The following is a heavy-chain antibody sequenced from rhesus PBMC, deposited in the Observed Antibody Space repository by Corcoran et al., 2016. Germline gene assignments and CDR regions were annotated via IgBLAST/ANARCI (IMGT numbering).Heavy chain of an antibody. CDR3: TRGGIWTAYYSYALDS. D-gene: IGHD3-3*01. CDR1: GYSISSGYG. CDR2: SGGSTGTT. J-gene: IGHJ6*01. V-gene: IGHV4-127*01. Sequence: QVQLQESGPGLVKASETLSLPCAVSGYSISSGYGWRGIRQPPGKGREWIGYSGGSTGTTNSNPSLESRGSISKDTSKTQFSRKLSSVTAADTAVYYCTRGGIWTAYYSYALDSWGQGVVVTVSS.